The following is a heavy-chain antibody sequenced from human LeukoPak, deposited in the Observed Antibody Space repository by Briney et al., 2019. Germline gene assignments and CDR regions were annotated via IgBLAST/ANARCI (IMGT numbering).Heavy chain of an antibody. Sequence: GGSLRLSCAASGISFRSYGMHWVRQAPGKGLEWVTFIWYDASNKYYAESVKGRFTISRDNSRNTVFLQMNSLRAEDTAVYYCAKGEFDSSGHASYFDYWGQGTLVTVST. CDR3: AKGEFDSSGHASYFDY. CDR1: GISFRSYG. CDR2: IWYDASNK. V-gene: IGHV3-30*02. D-gene: IGHD3-22*01. J-gene: IGHJ4*02.